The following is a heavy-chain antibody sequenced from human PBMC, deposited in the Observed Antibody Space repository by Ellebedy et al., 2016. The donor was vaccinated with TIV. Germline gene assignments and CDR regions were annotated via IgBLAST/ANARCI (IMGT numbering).Heavy chain of an antibody. V-gene: IGHV3-7*01. D-gene: IGHD1-26*01. CDR1: GSRLSTYW. CDR2: MRQGGGHK. Sequence: GGSLRPSCVASGSRLSTYWLSRARQAPGKGLEWVAKMRQGGGHKYFVDSVKGRFTISRDNATSSLYLQMNSVRAEDTDVYYCATDGSYGDHLTPAHAFVFWGQGTTVTVSS. J-gene: IGHJ3*01. CDR3: ATDGSYGDHLTPAHAFVF.